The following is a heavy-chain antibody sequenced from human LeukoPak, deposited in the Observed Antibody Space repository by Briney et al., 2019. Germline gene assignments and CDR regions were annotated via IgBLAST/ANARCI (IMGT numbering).Heavy chain of an antibody. D-gene: IGHD3-3*01. J-gene: IGHJ6*02. V-gene: IGHV3-30-3*01. Sequence: PGGSLRLSCAASGFTFSSYAMHWVRQAPGKGLEWVAVISYDGSNKYYADSVKGRFTISRDNSKNTLYLQMNSLRAEDTAVYYCARDQRRKILRFLEWFYYYGMDVWGQGTTVTVSS. CDR2: ISYDGSNK. CDR3: ARDQRRKILRFLEWFYYYGMDV. CDR1: GFTFSSYA.